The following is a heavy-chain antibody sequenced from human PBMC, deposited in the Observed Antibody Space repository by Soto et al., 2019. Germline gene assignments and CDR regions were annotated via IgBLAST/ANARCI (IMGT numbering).Heavy chain of an antibody. CDR2: ISSSSSTL. CDR1: GFTFSSYS. Sequence: EVQLVASGGGLVQPGGSLRLSCAASGFTFSSYSMNWVRQAPGKGLEWVSYISSSSSTLYYADSVKGRLTISSDNAKNALYLQMNSLRDEDTAVYYGARVIPPPAYWGQGTLVTVSS. D-gene: IGHD3-16*02. J-gene: IGHJ4*02. CDR3: ARVIPPPAY. V-gene: IGHV3-48*02.